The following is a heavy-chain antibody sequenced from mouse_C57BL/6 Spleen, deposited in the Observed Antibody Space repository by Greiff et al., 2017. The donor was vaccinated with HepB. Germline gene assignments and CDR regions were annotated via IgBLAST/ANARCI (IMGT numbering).Heavy chain of an antibody. J-gene: IGHJ1*03. Sequence: EVQLQQSGPELVKPGASVKISCKASGYSFTDYNMNWVKQSNGKSLEWIGVINTNYGTTRYNQKFKGKATLTVDQSSSTAYMQLNSLTSEDSAVYYCARYYGSSRYFEVWGTGTTVTVSS. CDR3: ARYYGSSRYFEV. D-gene: IGHD1-1*01. CDR1: GYSFTDYN. V-gene: IGHV1-39*01. CDR2: INTNYGTT.